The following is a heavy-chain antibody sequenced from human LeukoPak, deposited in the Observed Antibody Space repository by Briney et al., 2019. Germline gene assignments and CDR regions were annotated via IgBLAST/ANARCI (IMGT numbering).Heavy chain of an antibody. Sequence: GGSLRLSCAASGFTFSNYAMRWVRQAPGKGLEWVSAISAGGDGTYYADSVKGRFTISRDNAKNSLYLQMNSLRAEDTAVYYCATGSIVGATTFDYWGQGTLVTVSS. D-gene: IGHD1-26*01. CDR1: GFTFSNYA. V-gene: IGHV3-23*01. CDR2: ISAGGDGT. J-gene: IGHJ4*02. CDR3: ATGSIVGATTFDY.